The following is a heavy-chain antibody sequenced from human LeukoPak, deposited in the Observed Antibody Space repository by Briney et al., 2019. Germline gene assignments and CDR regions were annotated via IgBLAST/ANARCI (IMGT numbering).Heavy chain of an antibody. D-gene: IGHD6-19*01. Sequence: PSETLSLTCTVSGGSISSYYWSWIRQPPGKGLEWIGYIHYTGSTNYNPSLKSRVTISVDTAKNQFSLKLSSVTAADTAVYYCARSSGWYNFDYWGQGTLVTVSS. CDR3: ARSSGWYNFDY. J-gene: IGHJ4*02. CDR1: GGSISSYY. V-gene: IGHV4-59*01. CDR2: IHYTGST.